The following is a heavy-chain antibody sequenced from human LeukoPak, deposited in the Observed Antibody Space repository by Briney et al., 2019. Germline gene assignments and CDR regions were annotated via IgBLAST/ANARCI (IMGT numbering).Heavy chain of an antibody. J-gene: IGHJ4*02. V-gene: IGHV1-69*05. CDR2: IIPIFGTA. CDR3: ARENEYSSSSDRYFPYYFDY. D-gene: IGHD6-6*01. CDR1: GGTFSSYA. Sequence: ASVKVSCKASGGTFSSYAISWVRQAPGQGLEWMGGIIPIFGTANYAQKLQGRVTMTTDTSTSTAYMELRSLRSDDTAVYYCARENEYSSSSDRYFPYYFDYWGQGTLVTVSS.